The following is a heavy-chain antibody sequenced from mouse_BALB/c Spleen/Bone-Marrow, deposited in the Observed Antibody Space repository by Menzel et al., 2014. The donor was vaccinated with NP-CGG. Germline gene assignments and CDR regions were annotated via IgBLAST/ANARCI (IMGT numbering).Heavy chain of an antibody. CDR1: GYSFTGYT. D-gene: IGHD1-1*01. V-gene: IGHV1-18*01. CDR2: INPYNGGT. J-gene: IGHJ4*01. Sequence: EVKLMESGPELVKPGASMKISCKASGYSFTGYTMNWVKQSHGKNLEWIGLINPYNGGTSYKQKFKGKATLTVDKSSSTAYMELLSLTSEDSAVYYCARWDYYGYAMDYWGQGTSVTVSS. CDR3: ARWDYYGYAMDY.